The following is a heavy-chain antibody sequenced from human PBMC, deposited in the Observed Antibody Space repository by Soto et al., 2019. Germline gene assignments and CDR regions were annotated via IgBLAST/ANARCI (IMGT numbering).Heavy chain of an antibody. J-gene: IGHJ4*02. CDR3: ARLPRAAPNTSWDY. D-gene: IGHD6-6*01. Sequence: QVQLQESGPGLLKPSETLSLTCTVSGGSISTYYWSWIRQPPGTGLEWVGYINYSGSTNYNPSLKRRVTRSVDTSKSQYSLKRSSVTAADTAVYYCARLPRAAPNTSWDYWGQGSRVTV. CDR1: GGSISTYY. CDR2: INYSGST. V-gene: IGHV4-59*08.